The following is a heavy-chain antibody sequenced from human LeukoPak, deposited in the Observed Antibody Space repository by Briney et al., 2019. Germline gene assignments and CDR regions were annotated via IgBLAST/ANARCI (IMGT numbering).Heavy chain of an antibody. D-gene: IGHD3-16*02. CDR1: GFTVSSNY. Sequence: GGSLRLSCAASGFTVSSNYMSWVRQAPGKGLEWVSVIYSGGSTYYADSVKGRFTISRDNSKNTLYLQMNSLRAEDTAVYYCAREIDYVWGSYRYNQYYFDYWGRGTLVTVSS. CDR3: AREIDYVWGSYRYNQYYFDY. V-gene: IGHV3-66*01. J-gene: IGHJ4*02. CDR2: IYSGGST.